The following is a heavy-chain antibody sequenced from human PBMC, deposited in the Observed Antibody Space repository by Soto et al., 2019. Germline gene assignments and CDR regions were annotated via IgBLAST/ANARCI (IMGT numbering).Heavy chain of an antibody. CDR3: AKDSSGFLSYVDY. CDR1: GFTFSGYG. D-gene: IGHD7-27*01. Sequence: QVQLVESGGGVVQPGKSLRLSCAASGFTFSGYGMHWVRQAPGKGLEWVAVISYNGSNKYYADSVKGRFTISRDNSKNTLYLQVSSLRAEDTAVYYCAKDSSGFLSYVDYWGQGNLVTVSS. V-gene: IGHV3-30*18. J-gene: IGHJ4*02. CDR2: ISYNGSNK.